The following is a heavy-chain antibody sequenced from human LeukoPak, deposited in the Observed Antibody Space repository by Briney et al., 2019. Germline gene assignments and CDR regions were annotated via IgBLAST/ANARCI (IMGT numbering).Heavy chain of an antibody. V-gene: IGHV3-48*01. CDR3: ARVGSIAAAGTPDY. Sequence: PGGSLRLSCAASGFTFSTYIMNWVRQAPGKGLEWVSYISSSSGPIYYAASVKGRFTISRDNAKNSLYLQMNSLRAEDTAVYYCARVGSIAAAGTPDYWGQGTLVTVSS. CDR2: ISSSSGPI. J-gene: IGHJ4*02. CDR1: GFTFSTYI. D-gene: IGHD6-13*01.